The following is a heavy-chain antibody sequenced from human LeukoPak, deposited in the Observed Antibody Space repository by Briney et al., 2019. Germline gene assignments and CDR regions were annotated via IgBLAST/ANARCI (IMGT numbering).Heavy chain of an antibody. CDR2: IYYSGST. J-gene: IGHJ5*02. Sequence: KPSETLSLTCTVSGGSISSSSYYWGWIRQPPGKGLEWIGSIYYSGSTYYNPSLKSRVTISVDTSKNQFSLKLSSVTAADTAVYYCANSIVGATGARFDPWGQGTLVTVSS. V-gene: IGHV4-39*07. CDR3: ANSIVGATGARFDP. CDR1: GGSISSSSYY. D-gene: IGHD1-26*01.